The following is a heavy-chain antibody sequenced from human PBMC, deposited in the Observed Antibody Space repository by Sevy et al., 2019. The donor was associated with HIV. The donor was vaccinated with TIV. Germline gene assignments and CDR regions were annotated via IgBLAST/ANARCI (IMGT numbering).Heavy chain of an antibody. Sequence: GGSLRLSCAASGFTFSSYAMSWVRQAPGKGLEWVSGISGSGGSTYYADSVKGRFTISRDNSKNTLYLQMNSLRAEDTAVYYRAKGGSITMIVLVDGYWGQGTLVTVSS. CDR1: GFTFSSYA. V-gene: IGHV3-23*01. CDR3: AKGGSITMIVLVDGY. D-gene: IGHD3-22*01. CDR2: ISGSGGST. J-gene: IGHJ4*02.